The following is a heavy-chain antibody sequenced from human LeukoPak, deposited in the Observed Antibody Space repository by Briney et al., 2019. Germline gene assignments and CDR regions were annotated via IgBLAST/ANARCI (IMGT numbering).Heavy chain of an antibody. V-gene: IGHV1-69*06. CDR3: ARGGDRVVPAAIDAFDI. D-gene: IGHD2-2*01. CDR1: GGTFSSYA. Sequence: ASVKVSCKASGGTFSSYAISWVRQAPGQGLEWMGGIIPIFGTANYAQKFQGRVTITAVKSTSTAYMELSSLRSEDTAVYYCARGGDRVVPAAIDAFDIWGQGTMVTVSS. J-gene: IGHJ3*02. CDR2: IIPIFGTA.